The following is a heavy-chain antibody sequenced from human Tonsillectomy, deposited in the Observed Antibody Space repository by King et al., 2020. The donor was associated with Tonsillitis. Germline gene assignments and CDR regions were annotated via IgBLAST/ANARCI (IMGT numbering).Heavy chain of an antibody. D-gene: IGHD3-22*01. CDR3: AKYPTKFYDSNGDCGGICYFDP. J-gene: IGHJ2*01. CDR1: GFTFSSYG. V-gene: IGHV3-30*18. CDR2: ISYDGSNK. Sequence: VQLVESGGGVVQPGRSLRLSCAASGFTFSSYGMHWVRQAPGKGLKWVAVISYDGSNKYYADSVKGRFTITRDNSKTTLYLKLNSLRTDDTAVYYCAKYPTKFYDSNGDCGGICYFDPWGRGTLVTVSS.